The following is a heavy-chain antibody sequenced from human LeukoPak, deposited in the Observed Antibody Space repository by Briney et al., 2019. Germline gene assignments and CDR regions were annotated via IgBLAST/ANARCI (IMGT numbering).Heavy chain of an antibody. Sequence: PGGSLRLSCAASGFTFSSYSMNWVRQAPGKGLEWVSYISSSSSTIYYADSVKGRFTISRDNAKNSLYLQMNSLRAEDTAVYYCARDRWELLGGYGYWGQGTLVTVS. V-gene: IGHV3-48*04. J-gene: IGHJ4*02. CDR2: ISSSSSTI. D-gene: IGHD1-26*01. CDR3: ARDRWELLGGYGY. CDR1: GFTFSSYS.